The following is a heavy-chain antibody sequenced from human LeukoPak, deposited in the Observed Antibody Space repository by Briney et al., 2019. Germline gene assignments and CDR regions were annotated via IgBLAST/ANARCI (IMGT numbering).Heavy chain of an antibody. V-gene: IGHV4-34*01. CDR3: ARVSGLLWFGELLWNRVFYFDY. Sequence: SETLSLTCAVYGGSFSGYYWSWIRQPPGKGLEWIGEINHSGSTNYNPSLKSRVTISVDTSKNQFSLKLSSVTAADTAVYYCARVSGLLWFGELLWNRVFYFDYWGQGTLVTVSS. CDR2: INHSGST. J-gene: IGHJ4*02. D-gene: IGHD3-10*01. CDR1: GGSFSGYY.